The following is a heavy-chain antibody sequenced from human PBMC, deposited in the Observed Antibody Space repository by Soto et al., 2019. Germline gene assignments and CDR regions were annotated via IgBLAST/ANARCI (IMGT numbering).Heavy chain of an antibody. D-gene: IGHD6-13*01. CDR1: GFTFDDYA. V-gene: IGHV3-9*01. CDR3: VKDESINWYSGHFRH. Sequence: PGGSLRLSCAASGFTFDDYAMHWVRQVPGKGLEWVSGINWNRGSIGYGDSVKGRFAISRDNAKNSLHLQMNSLSAEDTAFYYCVKDESINWYSGHFRHWGQGTLVTSPQ. CDR2: INWNRGSI. J-gene: IGHJ1*01.